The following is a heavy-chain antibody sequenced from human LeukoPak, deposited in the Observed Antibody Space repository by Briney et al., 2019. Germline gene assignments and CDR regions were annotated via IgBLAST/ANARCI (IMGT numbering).Heavy chain of an antibody. D-gene: IGHD6-19*01. CDR2: IYYSGST. J-gene: IGHJ4*02. CDR3: ARVRLFSFDY. CDR1: GGSISSYS. Sequence: SETLSLTCTVSGGSISSYSWSWIRQPPGKELEWIGYIYYSGSTNYSPSLKSRVTISVDTSKNQFSLKLSSVTAADTAVYYCARVRLFSFDYWGQGTLVTVSS. V-gene: IGHV4-59*12.